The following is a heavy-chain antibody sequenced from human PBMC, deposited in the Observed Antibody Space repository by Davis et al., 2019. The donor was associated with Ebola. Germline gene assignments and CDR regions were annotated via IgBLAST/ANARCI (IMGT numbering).Heavy chain of an antibody. J-gene: IGHJ5*02. CDR1: GDSVSTNSGA. V-gene: IGHV6-1*01. CDR2: AYYQSKWFI. Sequence: PSETLSLTCAISGDSVSTNSGAWNWIRQSPSRGLEWLGRAYYQSKWFIDYAVSVKGRINIDPDTSKNQVSLQLNSVTAADTAVYYCARLFLTDYGDYVGFDPWGQGTLVTVSS. CDR3: ARLFLTDYGDYVGFDP. D-gene: IGHD4-17*01.